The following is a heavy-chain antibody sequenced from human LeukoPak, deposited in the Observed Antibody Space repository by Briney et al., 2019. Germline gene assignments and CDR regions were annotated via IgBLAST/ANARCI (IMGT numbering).Heavy chain of an antibody. V-gene: IGHV4-34*01. D-gene: IGHD2-15*01. CDR2: INHSGST. CDR1: GGSFSGYY. J-gene: IGHJ5*02. CDR3: ARGDCSGGSCYPWFGP. Sequence: PSETLSLTCAVYGGSFSGYYWSWIRQPPGKGLEWIGEINHSGSTNYNPSLKSRVTISVDTSKNQFSLKLSSVTAADTAVYYCARGDCSGGSCYPWFGPWGQGTLVTVSS.